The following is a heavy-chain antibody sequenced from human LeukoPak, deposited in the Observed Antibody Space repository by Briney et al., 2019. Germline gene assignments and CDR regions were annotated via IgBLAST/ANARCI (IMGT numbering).Heavy chain of an antibody. V-gene: IGHV4-34*01. D-gene: IGHD3-10*01. J-gene: IGHJ4*02. Sequence: PSDTLSLTCAVYGGSFSGYYWSWIRQPPVKGLEWIGEINHSGSTNYNPSLKSRVTIPVDTSKNQFSLKLSSVTAADTAVYYCARGYRGNYYRSGSYYNYWGQGTLVTVSS. CDR1: GGSFSGYY. CDR2: INHSGST. CDR3: ARGYRGNYYRSGSYYNY.